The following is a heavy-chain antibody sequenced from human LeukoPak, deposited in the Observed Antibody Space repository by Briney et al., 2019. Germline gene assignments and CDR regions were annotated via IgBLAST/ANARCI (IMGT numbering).Heavy chain of an antibody. CDR3: ARYDRVSPTYSDS. V-gene: IGHV4-59*08. CDR2: IYYSGST. CDR1: GGSLSGYF. J-gene: IGHJ4*02. Sequence: SETLSLTCTVSGGSLSGYFWSWIRQPPGKGLEYIGYIYYSGSTNYNPSLKSRVSISIDTSMNQFSLRLSSVTAADTAVYFCARYDRVSPTYSDSWGQGTLVTVSS. D-gene: IGHD3-9*01.